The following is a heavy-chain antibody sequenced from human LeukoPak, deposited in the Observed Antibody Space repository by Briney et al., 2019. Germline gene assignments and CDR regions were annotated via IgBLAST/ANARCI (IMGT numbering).Heavy chain of an antibody. J-gene: IGHJ4*02. CDR3: VREYYYNSSGYRALRY. Sequence: PGGSLRLSCAASGFAFSSFYMSWVRQAPGRGLEWVANIKEEGSEEYYVDSVKGRFTISRDNAKNSVYLQMSSLRAEDTAVYYCVREYYYNSSGYRALRYWGQGTLVTVSS. V-gene: IGHV3-7*01. CDR1: GFAFSSFY. CDR2: IKEEGSEE. D-gene: IGHD3-22*01.